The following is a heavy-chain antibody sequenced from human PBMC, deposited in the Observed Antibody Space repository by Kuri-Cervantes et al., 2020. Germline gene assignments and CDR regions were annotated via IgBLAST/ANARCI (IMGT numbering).Heavy chain of an antibody. J-gene: IGHJ4*02. CDR3: ARFYGSSWFGLD. D-gene: IGHD6-13*01. CDR2: LYSDATT. V-gene: IGHV3-23*03. Sequence: GESLKISCAASGFTFDDYAMHWVRQAPGKGLEWVSVLYSDATTYYADSVKGRFTISRDNSRNTLYLQMKSLRAEDTAVYFCARFYGSSWFGLDWGQGALVTVSS. CDR1: GFTFDDYA.